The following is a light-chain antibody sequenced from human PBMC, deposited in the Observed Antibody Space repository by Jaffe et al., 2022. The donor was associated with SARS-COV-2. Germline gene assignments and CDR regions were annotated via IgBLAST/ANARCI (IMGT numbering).Light chain of an antibody. CDR3: QQYDSWPLT. CDR1: QGISNK. J-gene: IGKJ4*01. Sequence: EIVMTQSPATLSVSPGEGATLTCRASQGISNKLAWYQQKSGQAPRLLIYGASTRATGIAARFSGSGSGTEFTLTISSLQSEDFAVYHCQQYDSWPLTFGGGTKVEIK. V-gene: IGKV3-15*01. CDR2: GAS.